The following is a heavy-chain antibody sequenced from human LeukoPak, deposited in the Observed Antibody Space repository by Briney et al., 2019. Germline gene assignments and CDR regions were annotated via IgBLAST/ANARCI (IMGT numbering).Heavy chain of an antibody. V-gene: IGHV1-18*01. D-gene: IGHD3-3*02. Sequence: ASVTVSCKASGYTFSKYGISWVRQAPGQGLEWMGWIGVYNGNTEYAQKFQGRVIMTTDTSTSTAYMELRSLRSDDTAVYYCARASFFRGRRKDDAFDIWGQGTMVTVSS. CDR3: ARASFFRGRRKDDAFDI. CDR1: GYTFSKYG. J-gene: IGHJ3*02. CDR2: IGVYNGNT.